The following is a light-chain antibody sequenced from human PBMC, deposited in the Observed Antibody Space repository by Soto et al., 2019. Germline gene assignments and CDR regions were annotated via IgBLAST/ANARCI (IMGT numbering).Light chain of an antibody. Sequence: QSVLTQPPSASGTPWQRVTRSCSGSSSNVESNYGYWSQQIPGTAPKPLIYRNNHRTSGDSDRFSGSKSGTSASLAISGLRSEDEVDYYCASWDDSLSGFYVFGSGTKVTVL. CDR2: RNN. CDR1: SSNVESNY. V-gene: IGLV1-47*01. J-gene: IGLJ1*01. CDR3: ASWDDSLSGFYV.